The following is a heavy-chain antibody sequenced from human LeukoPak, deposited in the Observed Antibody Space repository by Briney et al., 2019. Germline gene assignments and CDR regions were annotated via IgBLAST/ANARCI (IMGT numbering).Heavy chain of an antibody. CDR2: ISYSGST. CDR1: GASVSSDDYY. CDR3: VRYYHSSGFSHWFDP. J-gene: IGHJ5*02. V-gene: IGHV4-30-4*02. Sequence: SDTLSLTCSVSGASVSSDDYYWGWIRQPPGQGLEWIAYISYSGSTYYNPSLKSRITISIDMSKNQFSLKLSSVTAAATAVYYCVRYYHSSGFSHWFDPWGQGTLVTVSS. D-gene: IGHD3-22*01.